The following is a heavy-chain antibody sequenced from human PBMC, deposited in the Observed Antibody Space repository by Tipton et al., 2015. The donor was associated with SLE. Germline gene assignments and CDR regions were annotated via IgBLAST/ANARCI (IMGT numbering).Heavy chain of an antibody. Sequence: TLSLTCTVSGGSISNSSYYWGWIRQPPGKGLEWIGSIYYSGSTYYNPSLKSRVTISVDTSKNQFSLKLSSVTAADTAVYYCARAHLGGGWFDPWGQGTLVTVSS. V-gene: IGHV4-39*07. J-gene: IGHJ5*02. D-gene: IGHD3-10*01. CDR2: IYYSGST. CDR1: GGSISNSSYY. CDR3: ARAHLGGGWFDP.